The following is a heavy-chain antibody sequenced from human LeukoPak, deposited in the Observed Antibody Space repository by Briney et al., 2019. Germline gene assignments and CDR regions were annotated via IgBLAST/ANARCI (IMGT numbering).Heavy chain of an antibody. CDR2: IYYSGST. V-gene: IGHV4-59*08. CDR1: GGSISNYY. D-gene: IGHD4-4*01. J-gene: IGHJ3*02. CDR3: ARADSNLRDAFDI. Sequence: ASETLSLTCTVSGGSISNYYWSWIRQPPGKGLEWIGYIYYSGSTNYIPSLKSRVTISVDTSKNQFSLKLSSVTAADTAVYYCARADSNLRDAFDIWGQGTMVSVSS.